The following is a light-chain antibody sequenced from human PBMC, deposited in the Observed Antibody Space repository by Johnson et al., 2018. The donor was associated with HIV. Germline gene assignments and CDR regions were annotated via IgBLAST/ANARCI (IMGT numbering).Light chain of an antibody. CDR1: SSNIGNNY. CDR3: GTWDSSLSAGGV. CDR2: DNN. J-gene: IGLJ1*01. V-gene: IGLV1-51*01. Sequence: QPVLTQPPSVSAAPGQKVTISCSGSSSNIGNNYVSWYQQLPGKAPKLFIFDNNKRPSGIPDRFSGSKSGTSATLGITGLQTGDEADYYCGTWDSSLSAGGVFGTGTKVTVL.